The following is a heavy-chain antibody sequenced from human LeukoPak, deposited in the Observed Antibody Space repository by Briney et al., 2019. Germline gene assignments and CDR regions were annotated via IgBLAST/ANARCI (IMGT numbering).Heavy chain of an antibody. CDR2: INSDGSTK. Sequence: GGSLRLSCAASGFTFSSYWMHWVRQAPGKXXXXXSRINSDGSTKNYADSVKGRFTISRDNAENTMYLQMNSLRVEDTAVYYCTRRVSATRWFDPWGQGTLVTVSS. CDR3: TRRVSATRWFDP. V-gene: IGHV3-74*01. D-gene: IGHD2-15*01. CDR1: GFTFSSYW. J-gene: IGHJ5*02.